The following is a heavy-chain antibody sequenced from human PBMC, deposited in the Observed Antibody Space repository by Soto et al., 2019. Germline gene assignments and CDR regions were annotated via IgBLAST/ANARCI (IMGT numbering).Heavy chain of an antibody. V-gene: IGHV1-18*04. CDR3: ASEYSSSSGHLYYYGMDV. J-gene: IGHJ6*02. D-gene: IGHD6-6*01. CDR1: GYTFTSYG. CDR2: ISAYNGNT. Sequence: QVQLVQSGAEVKKPGASVKVSCKASGYTFTSYGISWVRQAPGQGLEWMGWISAYNGNTNYAQKLQGRVTMTTDTSTSPAYMELRSLRSDDTAVTYCASEYSSSSGHLYYYGMDVWGQGTTVTVSS.